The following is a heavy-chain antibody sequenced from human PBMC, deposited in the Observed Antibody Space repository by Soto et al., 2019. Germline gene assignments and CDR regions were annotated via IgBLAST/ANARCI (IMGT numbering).Heavy chain of an antibody. J-gene: IGHJ6*02. CDR3: AKLSDRGMDV. Sequence: GGSLRLSCAVSGFTFDDNAMHWVRQAPEKGLEWVSGINWKSDIGYADSVKGRFTISRDNSKNTLYLQMNSLRAEDTAVYYCAKLSDRGMDVWGQGTTVTVS. D-gene: IGHD2-2*01. CDR1: GFTFDDNA. V-gene: IGHV3-9*01. CDR2: INWKSDI.